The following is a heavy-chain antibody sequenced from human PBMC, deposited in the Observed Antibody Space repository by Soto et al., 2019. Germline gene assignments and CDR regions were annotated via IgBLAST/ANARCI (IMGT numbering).Heavy chain of an antibody. Sequence: PWGSLRLSCAASGFTFSSYGMHWVRQAPGKGLEWVAVIWYDGSNKYYADSVKGRFTISRDNSKNKLYLQMNSLRAEDTAVYYYARERTGWQIGFSWGQGTQVPVAS. D-gene: IGHD3-10*01. CDR1: GFTFSSYG. V-gene: IGHV3-33*01. CDR2: IWYDGSNK. J-gene: IGHJ4*02. CDR3: ARERTGWQIGFS.